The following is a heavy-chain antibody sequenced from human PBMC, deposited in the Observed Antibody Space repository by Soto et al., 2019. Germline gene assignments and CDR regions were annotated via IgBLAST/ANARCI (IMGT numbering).Heavy chain of an antibody. J-gene: IGHJ4*02. Sequence: PXGTRSLTCTVSGGSDSNGTYHWSWIREPPGKGLEGIGFIYYSGSTNYNPSLKSRVTISVDTSKNQFSLKLSSVTAADAAVYYCARAYYYQLSFDYCGQRTLVTVSS. V-gene: IGHV4-61*01. CDR3: ARAYYYQLSFDY. CDR1: GGSDSNGTYH. D-gene: IGHD2-2*01. CDR2: IYYSGST.